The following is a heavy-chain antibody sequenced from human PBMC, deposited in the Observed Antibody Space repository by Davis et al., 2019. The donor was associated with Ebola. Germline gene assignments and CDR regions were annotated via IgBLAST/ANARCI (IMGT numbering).Heavy chain of an antibody. CDR2: INPNSGGT. CDR1: GYTFTGYY. J-gene: IGHJ4*02. D-gene: IGHD6-13*01. CDR3: ARAGPGSRYSSSLGY. V-gene: IGHV1-2*04. Sequence: ASVKVSCKASGYTFTGYYMHWVRQAPGQGLEWMGWINPNSGGTNYAQKFQGWVTMTRDTSISTAYMELSRLRSDDTAVYYCARAGPGSRYSSSLGYWGQGTLVTVSS.